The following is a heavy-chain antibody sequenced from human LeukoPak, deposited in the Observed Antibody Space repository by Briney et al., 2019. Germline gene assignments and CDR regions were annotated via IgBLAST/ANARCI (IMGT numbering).Heavy chain of an antibody. Sequence: SETLSLTCTVSGGSMSSNYCSWIRQPPGKGLEFIGYIHYSGSTNYNPSLKSRVTISVDTSKNHFSLKLSSVTAADTAVYYCARAGYGDHFNLWGRGTLVTVSS. D-gene: IGHD4-17*01. V-gene: IGHV4-59*08. CDR2: IHYSGST. J-gene: IGHJ2*01. CDR3: ARAGYGDHFNL. CDR1: GGSMSSNY.